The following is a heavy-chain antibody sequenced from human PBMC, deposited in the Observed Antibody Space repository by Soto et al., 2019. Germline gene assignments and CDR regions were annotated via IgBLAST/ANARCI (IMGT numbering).Heavy chain of an antibody. V-gene: IGHV3-23*01. D-gene: IGHD2-8*01. CDR1: GFTFSTYA. CDR3: AGRYCTNGVCYTNYYCYIDV. J-gene: IGHJ6*03. Sequence: EVQLLESGGGLVQPGGSLRLSCAASGFTFSTYAMSWVRQAPGKGLEWVSTITTSGGNTYYADSVQGRFTISRDNSQNMQYMQMNTLSDEDTAVYYCAGRYCTNGVCYTNYYCYIDVWGQGTTVTVSS. CDR2: ITTSGGNT.